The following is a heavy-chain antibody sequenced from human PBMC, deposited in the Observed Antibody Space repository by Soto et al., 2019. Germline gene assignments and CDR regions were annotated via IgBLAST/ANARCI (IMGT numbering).Heavy chain of an antibody. CDR3: ARGAPHADAFDI. J-gene: IGHJ3*02. Sequence: GGSLRLSCAASGFTFSSYDMHWVRQATGKGLEWVSAIGTAGDTYYPGSVKGRFTISRENAKNSLYLQMNSLRAGDTAVYYCARGAPHADAFDIWGQGTMVTVSS. V-gene: IGHV3-13*01. CDR1: GFTFSSYD. CDR2: IGTAGDT.